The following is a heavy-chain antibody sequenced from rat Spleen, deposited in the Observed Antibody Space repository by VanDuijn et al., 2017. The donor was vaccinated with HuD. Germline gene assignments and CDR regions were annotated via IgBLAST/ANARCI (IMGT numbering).Heavy chain of an antibody. CDR3: ARHETTVAPFDY. CDR2: ISYEGNNT. CDR1: GFTFSNFG. V-gene: IGHV5-22*01. D-gene: IGHD1-1*01. J-gene: IGHJ2*01. Sequence: EVQLVESGGGLVQPGRSLKLSCAASGFTFSNFGMHWIRQAPTKGLEWVASISYEGNNTYYGDSVKGRFTISRDNAKSTLYLQMNSLRSEDTATYYCARHETTVAPFDYWGQGVMVTVSS.